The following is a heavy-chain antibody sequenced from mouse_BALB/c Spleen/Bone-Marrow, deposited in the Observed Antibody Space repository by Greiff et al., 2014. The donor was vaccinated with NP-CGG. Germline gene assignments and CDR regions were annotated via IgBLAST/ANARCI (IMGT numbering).Heavy chain of an antibody. Sequence: EVKLMESGPDLVKPGASVKLSCKASGYSFTGYFLNWVRQSHGKSLDWIGRINPFNGDTFYNQKFKGKATLTVDKSSTTAHMELLSLTSEDSAVYYCGRWGDGYYYAMDYWGQGTSVTVSS. CDR2: INPFNGDT. D-gene: IGHD2-3*01. V-gene: IGHV1-37*01. CDR1: GYSFTGYF. CDR3: GRWGDGYYYAMDY. J-gene: IGHJ4*01.